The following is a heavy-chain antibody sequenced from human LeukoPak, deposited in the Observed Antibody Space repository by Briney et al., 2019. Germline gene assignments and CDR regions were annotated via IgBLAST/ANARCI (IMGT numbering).Heavy chain of an antibody. V-gene: IGHV3-30*03. Sequence: GGSLRLSCAASGFTFSSYGMHWVRQAPGKGLEWVAVISYDGSNKYYADSVKGRFTISRDNSKNTLYLQMNSLRAEDTAVYYCARDSPGAVLVPAAIRAVGYFDYWGQGTLVTVSS. J-gene: IGHJ4*02. CDR2: ISYDGSNK. CDR3: ARDSPGAVLVPAAIRAVGYFDY. CDR1: GFTFSSYG. D-gene: IGHD2-2*02.